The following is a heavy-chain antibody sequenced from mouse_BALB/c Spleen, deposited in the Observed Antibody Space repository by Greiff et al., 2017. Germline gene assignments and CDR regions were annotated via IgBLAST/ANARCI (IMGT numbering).Heavy chain of an antibody. CDR2: ISTYYGDA. V-gene: IGHV1S137*01. D-gene: IGHD2-4*01. Sequence: QVQLQQSGAELVRPGVSVKISCKGSGYTFTDYAMHWVKQGHAKSLEWIGVISTYYGDASYNQKFKGKATMTVDKSSSTAYMQLKSLTSEDSAVYYCASMITTKGYAMDYWGQGTSVTVSS. CDR1: GYTFTDYA. CDR3: ASMITTKGYAMDY. J-gene: IGHJ4*01.